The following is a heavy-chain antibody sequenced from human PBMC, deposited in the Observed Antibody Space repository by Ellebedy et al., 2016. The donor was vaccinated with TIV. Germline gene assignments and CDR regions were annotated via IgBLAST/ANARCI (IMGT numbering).Heavy chain of an antibody. CDR2: ITGDNDNK. Sequence: ASVKVSCXAPGYTFSTYGLPYGISWVRQAPGQGLEWMGWITGDNDNKKYSQKVQGRITLTTDPSTSTAYMELRSLRSDDTAVYYCATTTSGVAGWLDSWGQGTPVTVSS. D-gene: IGHD2-8*01. J-gene: IGHJ5*01. V-gene: IGHV1-18*01. CDR3: ATTTSGVAGWLDS. CDR1: GYTFSTYGLPYG.